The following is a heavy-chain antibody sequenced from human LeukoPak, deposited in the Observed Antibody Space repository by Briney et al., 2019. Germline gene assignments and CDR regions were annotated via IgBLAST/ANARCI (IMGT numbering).Heavy chain of an antibody. CDR2: INHSGSI. Sequence: SETLSLTCAVYGGSFSGYYWSWIRQPPGKGLEWIGEINHSGSINYNPSLKSRVTISVDTSKNQFSLKLSSVTAADTAVYYCARVRSHRKNYYYYYMDVWGKGTTVTVSS. CDR1: GGSFSGYY. J-gene: IGHJ6*03. V-gene: IGHV4-34*01. CDR3: ARVRSHRKNYYYYYMDV.